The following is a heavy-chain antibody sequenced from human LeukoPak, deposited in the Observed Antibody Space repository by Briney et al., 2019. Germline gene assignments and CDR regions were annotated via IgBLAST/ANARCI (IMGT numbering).Heavy chain of an antibody. D-gene: IGHD6-19*01. CDR1: GFTSTTYA. Sequence: GGSLRLSCAASGFTSTTYAMTWVRQAPGKGLEWVSSISGSGDTKNYADSVKGRCTISRDNSKITLFLQMNRLRAEDTAIYYCAKSRGRAVASAFDYWGRGTLVTVSS. CDR2: ISGSGDTK. J-gene: IGHJ4*02. V-gene: IGHV3-23*01. CDR3: AKSRGRAVASAFDY.